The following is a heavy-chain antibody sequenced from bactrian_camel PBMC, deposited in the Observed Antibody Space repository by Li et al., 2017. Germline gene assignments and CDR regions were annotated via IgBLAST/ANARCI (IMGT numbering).Heavy chain of an antibody. CDR2: INNDGKT. V-gene: IGHV3S53*01. Sequence: HVQLVESGGVSVQAGGSLRLSCKVSGRKLNEPGMGWYRQAPGNECEWVSTINNDGKTYYANSVKGRFTISQDSARITAYLQMASLKPEDTAVYYRVPVALKERDGLVSCARWSQGTQVTVS. D-gene: IGHD1*01. CDR1: GRKLNEPG. J-gene: IGHJ4*01.